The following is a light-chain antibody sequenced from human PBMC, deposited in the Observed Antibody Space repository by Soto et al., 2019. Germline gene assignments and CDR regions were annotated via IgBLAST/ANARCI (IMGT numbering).Light chain of an antibody. CDR3: QQRSSWPPFT. CDR1: QSVRNY. J-gene: IGKJ3*01. Sequence: DIVLTQSPATLSLSPGERATLSCRASQSVRNYLAWYQQKPGQAPRLLIFDASTRATGIPSRCIGSGSGTDFTLTIRPLEAEDVAVYYCQQRSSWPPFTFGPGTKVDI. CDR2: DAS. V-gene: IGKV3-11*01.